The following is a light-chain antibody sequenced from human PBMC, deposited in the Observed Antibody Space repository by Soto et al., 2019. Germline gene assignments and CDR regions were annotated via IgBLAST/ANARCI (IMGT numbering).Light chain of an antibody. Sequence: QSVLTQPASVTVSPGPSITISYTGTSSDVGLYDYVSWYQQHPGKAPQLMIYAVSNRPSGVSNRFSASKSGNTASLFISGLQAEDEADYYCSSYTSDSSYVFGSGTKVTVL. V-gene: IGLV2-14*01. CDR1: SSDVGLYDY. CDR2: AVS. J-gene: IGLJ1*01. CDR3: SSYTSDSSYV.